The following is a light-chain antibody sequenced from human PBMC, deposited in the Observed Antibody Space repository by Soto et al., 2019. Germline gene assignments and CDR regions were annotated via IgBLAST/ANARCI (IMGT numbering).Light chain of an antibody. V-gene: IGKV1-5*01. J-gene: IGKJ1*01. CDR1: QSISSW. Sequence: DIQMTQSPSTLSASVGDRVTITCRAIQSISSWLAWYQKKTGKAPKLLIYDASSLESGVPSRLSGSGSGTDFPLTISSMQPDDFATYYCQKYNSDXGGACGQGTKV. CDR3: QKYNSDXGGA. CDR2: DAS.